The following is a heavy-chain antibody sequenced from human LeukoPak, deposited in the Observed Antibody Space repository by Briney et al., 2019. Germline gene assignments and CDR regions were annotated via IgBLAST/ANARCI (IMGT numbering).Heavy chain of an antibody. CDR1: GFTFNTYN. Sequence: GGSLRLSCVASGFTFNTYNMNWVRQAPGKGLEWVSSITSSSSYIYYADSVKGRFTISRDNAKSSLYLQMNSLRAEDTAVYYCARDLSRFTSVDRPYDYWGQGTLVTVSS. J-gene: IGHJ4*02. D-gene: IGHD2/OR15-2a*01. V-gene: IGHV3-21*01. CDR2: ITSSSSYI. CDR3: ARDLSRFTSVDRPYDY.